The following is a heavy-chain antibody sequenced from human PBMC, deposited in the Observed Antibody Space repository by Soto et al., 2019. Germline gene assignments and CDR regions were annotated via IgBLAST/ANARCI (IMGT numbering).Heavy chain of an antibody. CDR1: GYIFTAYS. J-gene: IGHJ4*02. V-gene: IGHV1-2*02. CDR3: AREASAVISLDY. CDR2: FNPNSGDT. Sequence: ASVNVSCKSSGYIFTAYSIHWLRQAPGQGLEWMGWFNPNSGDTIYAQKFQGRITLTRDTSITTAYMKLYSLTSDDTAVYYCAREASAVISLDYWGQGTLVTFSS. D-gene: IGHD4-4*01.